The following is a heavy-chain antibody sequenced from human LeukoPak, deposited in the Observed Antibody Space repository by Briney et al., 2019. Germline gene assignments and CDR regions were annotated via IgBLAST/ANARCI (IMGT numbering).Heavy chain of an antibody. D-gene: IGHD6-13*01. CDR3: ATSSSWYYNY. CDR1: GGTFSSYA. Sequence: SCKASGGTFSSYAMSWVRQAPGKGLEWVSAISGSGGSTYYADSVKGRFTISRDNSKNTLYLQMNSLRAEDTAVYYCATSSSWYYNYWGQGTLVTVSS. CDR2: ISGSGGST. J-gene: IGHJ4*02. V-gene: IGHV3-23*01.